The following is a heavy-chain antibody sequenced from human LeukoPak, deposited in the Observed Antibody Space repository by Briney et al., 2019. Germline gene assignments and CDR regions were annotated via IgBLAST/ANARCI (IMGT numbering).Heavy chain of an antibody. CDR1: RFTFSSYT. D-gene: IGHD4-17*01. J-gene: IGHJ4*02. CDR2: IDSSSNYI. V-gene: IGHV3-21*01. CDR3: TRGPYGDYEY. Sequence: GGSLRLSCSASRFTFSSYTMNWVRQAPGKGLEWVSSIDSSSNYIYYADSVKGRFTISRDNAQNSLYLQMNSLRAEDTAVYYCTRGPYGDYEYWGQGTLVTVSS.